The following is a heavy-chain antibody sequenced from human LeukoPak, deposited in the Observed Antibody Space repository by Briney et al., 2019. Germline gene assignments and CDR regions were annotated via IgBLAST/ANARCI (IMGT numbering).Heavy chain of an antibody. CDR3: ARTYYDILTGYNPYFDY. J-gene: IGHJ4*02. D-gene: IGHD3-9*01. CDR1: GFTFSNYA. CDR2: ITASSTAI. Sequence: GGSLRLSCAASGFTFSNYAIHWVRQAPGKGLEWVSSITASSTAIYSADSVKGRFTISRDNAKNFLYLQMNSLRAEDTAVYYCARTYYDILTGYNPYFDYWGQGILVTVSS. V-gene: IGHV3-21*01.